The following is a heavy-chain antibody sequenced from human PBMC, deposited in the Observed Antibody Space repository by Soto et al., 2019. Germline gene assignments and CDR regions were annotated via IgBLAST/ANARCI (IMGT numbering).Heavy chain of an antibody. V-gene: IGHV2-5*01. CDR2: GY. D-gene: IGHD6-13*01. CDR1: GFSLTTSGMT. Sequence: SGPTLVNPTQTLTLTCTVSGFSLTTSGMTLGWIRQPPGKAPEWLAFGYQYSPSLNSRLTITMDTSKNQVVLTMTNMDPVDTATYYCTLRQDSSRGPIYWGQGIMVSVSS. J-gene: IGHJ4*02. CDR3: TLRQDSSRGPIY.